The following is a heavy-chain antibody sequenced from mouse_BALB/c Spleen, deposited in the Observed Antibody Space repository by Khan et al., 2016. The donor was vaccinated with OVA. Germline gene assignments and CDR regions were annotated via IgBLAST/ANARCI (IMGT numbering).Heavy chain of an antibody. CDR1: GYTFTNYW. D-gene: IGHD3-1*01. V-gene: IGHV1-63*02. J-gene: IGHJ1*01. CDR3: ARWATWHFDV. CDR2: IYPGGYFT. Sequence: QVQLKESGGEVVKPGTSVEISCQASGYTFTNYWLGWLRQRPGHGLEWIGDIYPGGYFTNYNEQFKGQATLTVDTSSSTADMQLSSLTYEDSAVYFCARWATWHFDVWGAGTTVTVSS.